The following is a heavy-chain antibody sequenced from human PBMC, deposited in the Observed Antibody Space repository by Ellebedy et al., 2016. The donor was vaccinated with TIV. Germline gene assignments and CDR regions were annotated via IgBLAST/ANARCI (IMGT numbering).Heavy chain of an antibody. Sequence: MPGGSLRLSCTVSGGSISSSNYYWVWIRQPPGKGLEWIGSIYYSGRTYYNPSLKRRVTISVDTSKNQFSLKLNSVTAADTAVYYCARDGGHHWYFDLWGRGTLVTVSS. CDR3: ARDGGHHWYFDL. CDR1: GGSISSSNYY. J-gene: IGHJ2*01. CDR2: IYYSGRT. D-gene: IGHD3-16*01. V-gene: IGHV4-39*07.